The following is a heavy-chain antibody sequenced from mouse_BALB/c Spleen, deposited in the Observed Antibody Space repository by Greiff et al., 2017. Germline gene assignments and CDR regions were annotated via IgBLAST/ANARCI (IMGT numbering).Heavy chain of an antibody. CDR1: GFSLTSYG. J-gene: IGHJ4*01. CDR2: IWAGGST. D-gene: IGHD1-2*01. V-gene: IGHV2-9*02. CDR3: AAGTTATDYYAMDY. Sequence: VKLQESGPGLVAPSQSLSITCTVSGFSLTSYGVHWVRQPPGKGLEWLGVIWAGGSTNYNSALMSRLSISKDNSKSQVFLKMNSLQTDDTAMYYCAAGTTATDYYAMDYWGQGTSVTVSS.